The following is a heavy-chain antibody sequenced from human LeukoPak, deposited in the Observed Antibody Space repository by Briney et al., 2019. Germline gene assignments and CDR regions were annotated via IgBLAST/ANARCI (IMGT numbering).Heavy chain of an antibody. D-gene: IGHD6-13*01. CDR2: ISSSSSYI. CDR1: GFIFSSYS. Sequence: GGSLRLSCAASGFIFSSYSMNWVRQAPGKGLEWVSSISSSSSYIYYAGSVKGRFTISRDNAKNSLYLQMNSLRAEDTAVYYCASGLGIAAAGNDYWGQGTLVTVSS. CDR3: ASGLGIAAAGNDY. J-gene: IGHJ4*02. V-gene: IGHV3-21*01.